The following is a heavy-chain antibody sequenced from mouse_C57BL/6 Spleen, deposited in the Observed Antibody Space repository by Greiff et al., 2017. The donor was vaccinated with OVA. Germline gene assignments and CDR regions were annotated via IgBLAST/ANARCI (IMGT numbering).Heavy chain of an antibody. J-gene: IGHJ2*01. V-gene: IGHV3-6*01. CDR2: ISYDGSN. CDR3: AREGDYYGSPDY. Sequence: ESGPGLVKPSQSLSLTCSVTGYSITSGYYWNWIRQFPGNKLEWMGYISYDGSNNYNPSLKNRISITRDTSKNQFFLKLNSVTTEDTATYYCAREGDYYGSPDYWGQGTTLTVSS. CDR1: GYSITSGYY. D-gene: IGHD1-1*01.